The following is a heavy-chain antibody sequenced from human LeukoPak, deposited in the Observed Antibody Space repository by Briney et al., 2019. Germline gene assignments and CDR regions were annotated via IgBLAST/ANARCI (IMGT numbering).Heavy chain of an antibody. V-gene: IGHV1-18*01. CDR1: GYTFISYD. CDR2: ISAYNGNT. CDR3: AKGYCSPTRCYCFEL. Sequence: ASVKVSCNASGYTFISYDSSCVRQAPGQGLEWMGWISAYNGNTNYAQKLQGRVTMTTDTSTSTAYMELRSLRSDDTAVYYCAKGYCSPTRCYCFELWRQGTLVTVSS. D-gene: IGHD2-2*01. J-gene: IGHJ4*02.